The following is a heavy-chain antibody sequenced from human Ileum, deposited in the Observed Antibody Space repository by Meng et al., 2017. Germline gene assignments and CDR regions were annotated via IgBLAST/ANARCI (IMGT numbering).Heavy chain of an antibody. V-gene: IGHV3-7*01. D-gene: IGHD6-19*01. Sequence: GGSLRLSCAAPGFTFSNYWMSWVRQAPGKGLEWVAKIKQDGSEKYYMDSVKGRFTISRDNADKSLYLQMNSLRAEDTAVYYCARYDSDRSGGYAADYYFDYWGQGTLVTVSS. CDR2: IKQDGSEK. CDR3: ARYDSDRSGGYAADYYFDY. CDR1: GFTFSNYW. J-gene: IGHJ4*02.